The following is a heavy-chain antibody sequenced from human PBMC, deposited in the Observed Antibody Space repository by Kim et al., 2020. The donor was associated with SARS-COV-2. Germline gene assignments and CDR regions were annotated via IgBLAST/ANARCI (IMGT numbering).Heavy chain of an antibody. CDR3: AKSTAVAAAPHPYYYGLDV. CDR1: GFTFSSYA. Sequence: GGSLRLSCAASGFTFSSYAMSWVRQAPGKGLEWVSAISGSGGSTYYADSVKGRFTISRDNSKNTLYLQMHSLRAEDTAVYYCAKSTAVAAAPHPYYYGLDVWGQGTTVTVSS. D-gene: IGHD2-15*01. J-gene: IGHJ6*02. CDR2: ISGSGGST. V-gene: IGHV3-23*01.